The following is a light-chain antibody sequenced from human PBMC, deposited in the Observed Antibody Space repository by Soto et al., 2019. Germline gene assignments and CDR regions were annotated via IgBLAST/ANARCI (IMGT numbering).Light chain of an antibody. Sequence: DIVMTQSPLSLPVTPGEPASISCRSSQSLLHSNGYNYLDWYLQKPGQSPQLLIYLGSNRAYGGPDRFSGSGSGTDFTLKISRVEAEDVGVYYCMQALQTPLTLGGGTKVEIK. CDR2: LGS. CDR1: QSLLHSNGYNY. J-gene: IGKJ4*01. CDR3: MQALQTPLT. V-gene: IGKV2-28*01.